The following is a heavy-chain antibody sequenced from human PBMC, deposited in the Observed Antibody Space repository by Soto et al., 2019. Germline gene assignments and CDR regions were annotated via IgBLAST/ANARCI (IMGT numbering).Heavy chain of an antibody. D-gene: IGHD3-16*02. CDR3: ARNDYVWGSYRPLNGMDV. J-gene: IGHJ6*02. V-gene: IGHV1-69*13. Sequence: SVKFSCKASGGTFSSYAISWVRHAPGQGLEWMGGIIPIFGTANYAQKFQGRVTITADESTSTAYMELSSLRSEDTAVYYCARNDYVWGSYRPLNGMDVWGQGTTVTVSS. CDR1: GGTFSSYA. CDR2: IIPIFGTA.